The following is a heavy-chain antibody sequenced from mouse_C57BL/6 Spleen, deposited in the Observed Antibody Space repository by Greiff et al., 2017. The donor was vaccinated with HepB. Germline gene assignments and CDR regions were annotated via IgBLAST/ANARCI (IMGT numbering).Heavy chain of an antibody. CDR2: IYPGDGDT. CDR1: GYAFSSSW. D-gene: IGHD1-1*01. Sequence: QVQLKESGPELVKPGASVKISCKASGYAFSSSWMNWVKQRPGKGLEWIGRIYPGDGDTNYNGKFKGKATRTADKSSSTAYMQLSSLTSEDSAVYFCAREVGDFDYWGQGTTLTVSS. V-gene: IGHV1-82*01. J-gene: IGHJ2*01. CDR3: AREVGDFDY.